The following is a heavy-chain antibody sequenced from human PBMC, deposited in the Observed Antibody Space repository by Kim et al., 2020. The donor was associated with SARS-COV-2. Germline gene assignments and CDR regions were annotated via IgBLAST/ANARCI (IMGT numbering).Heavy chain of an antibody. CDR2: ISASGDST. CDR1: GFSFRSYA. V-gene: IGHV3-23*01. J-gene: IGHJ3*01. CDR3: AKGGFCSGATCYGDAF. Sequence: GGSLRLSCTASGFSFRSYAVSWVRQAPGKGLEWMSHISASGDSTYYADSVKGRFTISRDNSKSTLSLQMNSLRAEDTAVYFCAKGGFCSGATCYGDAF. D-gene: IGHD2-15*01.